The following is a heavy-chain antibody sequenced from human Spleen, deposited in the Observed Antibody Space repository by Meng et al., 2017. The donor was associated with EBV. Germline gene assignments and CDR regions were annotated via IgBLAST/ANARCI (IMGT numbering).Heavy chain of an antibody. D-gene: IGHD6-13*01. CDR2: INTANGNT. V-gene: IGHV1-3*04. J-gene: IGHJ5*02. CDR1: GYIFTAYA. Sequence: LGQVGAEVQKPGASVKVSCEASGYIFTAYAVHWVRQAPGQRLEWMGWINTANGNTKYSQKFQGRVTITRDTSASTAYMELSSLRSEDTAVYYCARDRSTWFNWFDPWGQGTLVTVSS. CDR3: ARDRSTWFNWFDP.